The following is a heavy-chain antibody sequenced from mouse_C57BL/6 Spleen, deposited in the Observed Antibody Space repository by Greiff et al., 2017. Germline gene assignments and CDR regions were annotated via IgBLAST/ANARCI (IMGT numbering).Heavy chain of an antibody. CDR1: GFSLTSYG. CDR2: IWSDGST. CDR3: ARHTPSYYGSSSYAMDY. Sequence: QVQLKESGPGLVAPSQSLSITCTVSGFSLTSYGVHWVRQPPGKGLEWLVVIWSDGSTTYNSALKSRLSISKDNSKSQVFLKMNSLQTDDTAMYYCARHTPSYYGSSSYAMDYWGQGTSVTVSS. V-gene: IGHV2-6-1*01. D-gene: IGHD1-1*01. J-gene: IGHJ4*01.